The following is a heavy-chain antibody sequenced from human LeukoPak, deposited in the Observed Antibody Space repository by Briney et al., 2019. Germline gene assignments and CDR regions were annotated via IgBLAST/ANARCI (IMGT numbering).Heavy chain of an antibody. V-gene: IGHV3-74*01. D-gene: IGHD3-22*01. CDR3: ARGASSGHYVSGDY. Sequence: PGGSLRLSCAASGFTFNNYWMHWVRQAPGKGLVWVSRINGDGSSTSYADSVKGRFTISRDSAKNTVSLQMNSLRAEDTAVYYCARGASSGHYVSGDYWGQGTLVTVSS. J-gene: IGHJ4*02. CDR1: GFTFNNYW. CDR2: INGDGSST.